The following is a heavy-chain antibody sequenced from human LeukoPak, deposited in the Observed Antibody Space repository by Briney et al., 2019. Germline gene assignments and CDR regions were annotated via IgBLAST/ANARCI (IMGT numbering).Heavy chain of an antibody. CDR2: ISYDGSNK. J-gene: IGHJ4*02. CDR1: GFTFSSYA. V-gene: IGHV3-30-3*01. Sequence: GGSLRLSCAASGFTFSSYAMHWVRQAPGKGLEWVAVISYDGSNKYYADSVKGRFTISRDNAKNSLYLQMNSLRAEDTAVYYCAREGGRGYCSSTSCYGYFDYWGQGTLVTVSS. D-gene: IGHD2-2*01. CDR3: AREGGRGYCSSTSCYGYFDY.